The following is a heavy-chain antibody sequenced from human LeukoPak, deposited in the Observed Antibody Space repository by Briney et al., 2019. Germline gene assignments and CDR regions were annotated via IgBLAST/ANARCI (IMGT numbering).Heavy chain of an antibody. CDR3: ARDLLIVGAATSAFDI. Sequence: SVKVSCKASGGTFSSYAISLVRQAPGQGLEWMGGIIPIFGTANYAQKFQGRVTITADESTSTAYMELSSLRFEDTAVYYCARDLLIVGAATSAFDIWGQGTMVTISS. J-gene: IGHJ3*02. V-gene: IGHV1-69*01. CDR2: IIPIFGTA. D-gene: IGHD1-26*01. CDR1: GGTFSSYA.